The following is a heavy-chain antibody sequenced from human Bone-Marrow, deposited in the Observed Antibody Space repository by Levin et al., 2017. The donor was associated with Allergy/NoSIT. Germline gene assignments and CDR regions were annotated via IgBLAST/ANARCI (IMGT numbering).Heavy chain of an antibody. D-gene: IGHD3-10*01. V-gene: IGHV4-39*01. Sequence: SSETLSLTCTVSGGSISSSSYYWGWIRQPPGKGLEWIGSIYYSGSTYYNPSLKSRVTISVDTSKNQFSLKLSSVTAADTAVYYCARHRRGAGPYYYYYYYMDVWGKGTTVTVSS. J-gene: IGHJ6*03. CDR1: GGSISSSSYY. CDR3: ARHRRGAGPYYYYYYYMDV. CDR2: IYYSGST.